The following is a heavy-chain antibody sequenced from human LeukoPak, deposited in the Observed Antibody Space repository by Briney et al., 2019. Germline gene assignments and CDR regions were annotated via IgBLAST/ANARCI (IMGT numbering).Heavy chain of an antibody. D-gene: IGHD1-1*01. Sequence: PGGSLRLSCAASGFTFTDYWMSWVRQAPGKGLEWVALISYDGVNKYYADSVKGRFTISRDNSKNTLYLRMNSLRVEDTALYYCAKLRELVTYYYYYGLDVWGQGTTVTVSS. CDR1: GFTFTDYW. CDR3: AKLRELVTYYYYYGLDV. J-gene: IGHJ6*02. V-gene: IGHV3-30*18. CDR2: ISYDGVNK.